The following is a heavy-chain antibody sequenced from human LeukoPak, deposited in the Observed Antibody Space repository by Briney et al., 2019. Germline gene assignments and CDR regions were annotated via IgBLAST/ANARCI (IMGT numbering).Heavy chain of an antibody. CDR3: AGNSGSYYGSGSYYNVY. V-gene: IGHV4-34*01. CDR2: IGHSGGT. D-gene: IGHD3-10*01. CDR1: GGSFSAYDY. J-gene: IGHJ4*02. Sequence: SETLSLTCGVYGGSFSAYDYWIWIRQPPGKGLEWIGDIGHSGGTNYNPSLKSRATISVDKSNTQVSLKLRSATAADTAVYYCAGNSGSYYGSGSYYNVYWGQGTLVIVSS.